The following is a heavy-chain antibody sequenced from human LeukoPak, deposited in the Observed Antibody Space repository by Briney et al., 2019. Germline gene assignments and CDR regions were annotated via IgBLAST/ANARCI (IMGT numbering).Heavy chain of an antibody. Sequence: SETLSLTCTVSGGSISSYYWSWIRQPPGKGLEWIGYIYTSGSTNYNPSLKSRVTISVDTSKNQFSLKLSSVTAADTAVYYCARLKEYTTPSRVGGMDVWGKGATVAVSS. CDR1: GGSISSYY. CDR2: IYTSGST. V-gene: IGHV4-4*09. J-gene: IGHJ6*03. CDR3: ARLKEYTTPSRVGGMDV. D-gene: IGHD3-16*01.